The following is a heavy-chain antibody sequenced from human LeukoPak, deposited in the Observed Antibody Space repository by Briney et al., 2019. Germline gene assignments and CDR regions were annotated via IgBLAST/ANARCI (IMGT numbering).Heavy chain of an antibody. CDR3: ARDVGYSYGNDAFDI. D-gene: IGHD5-18*01. V-gene: IGHV3-66*01. J-gene: IGHJ3*02. CDR2: IYSGGST. Sequence: PGGSLRLSCAASGFTVSSNYMSWVRQAPGKGLEWVSVIYSGGSTYYADSVKGRFTISRDNSKNTLYLQMNSLRAEDTAVYYCARDVGYSYGNDAFDIWGQGTMVTVSS. CDR1: GFTVSSNY.